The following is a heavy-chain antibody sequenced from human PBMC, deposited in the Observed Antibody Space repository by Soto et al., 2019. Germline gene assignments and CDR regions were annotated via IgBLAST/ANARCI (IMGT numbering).Heavy chain of an antibody. CDR2: LVVGTGNT. V-gene: IGHV1-58*01. D-gene: IGHD2-15*01. CDR1: GFTFRSSA. J-gene: IGHJ6*02. CDR3: AAGAYCSGGSCSDYYYYYYGMDL. Sequence: SVKVSCKTSGFTFRSSAVQWVRQARGQRLEWIGWLVVGTGNTNYAQKFQQRVTISSDRSTNTVSMELSSLTSEDTAVYYCAAGAYCSGGSCSDYYYYYYGMDLWGQGTTVTVSS.